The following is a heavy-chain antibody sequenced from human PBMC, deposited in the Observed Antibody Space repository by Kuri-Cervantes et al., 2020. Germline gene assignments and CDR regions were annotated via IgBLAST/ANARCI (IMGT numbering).Heavy chain of an antibody. Sequence: GGSLRLSCAASGFTFSSYAMHWVRQAPGKGLEWVAVISYDGSNKYYADSVKGRFTISRDNSKNTLYLQMNSLRAEDTAVYYCARGITENWFDPWGHGTLVTVSS. J-gene: IGHJ5*02. D-gene: IGHD1-20*01. V-gene: IGHV3-30-3*01. CDR1: GFTFSSYA. CDR2: ISYDGSNK. CDR3: ARGITENWFDP.